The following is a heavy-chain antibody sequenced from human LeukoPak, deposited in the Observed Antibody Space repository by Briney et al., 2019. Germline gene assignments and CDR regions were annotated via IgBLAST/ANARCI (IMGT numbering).Heavy chain of an antibody. V-gene: IGHV3-21*04. CDR3: AKDVGGIRTYFDY. CDR2: ISSSSSYI. D-gene: IGHD3-10*01. Sequence: GGSLRLSCAASGFTFSSYSMNWVRQAPGKGLEWVSSISSSSSYIYYADSVKGRFTISRDNSKNTLYLQMNSLRAEDTAVYYCAKDVGGIRTYFDYWGQGTLVTVSS. CDR1: GFTFSSYS. J-gene: IGHJ4*02.